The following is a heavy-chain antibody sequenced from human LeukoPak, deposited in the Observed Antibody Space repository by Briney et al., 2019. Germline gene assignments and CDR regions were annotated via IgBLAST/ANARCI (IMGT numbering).Heavy chain of an antibody. J-gene: IGHJ3*02. CDR3: ARESSITIFGVVISRGAAFDI. D-gene: IGHD3-3*01. CDR1: GFTFSSYA. Sequence: GGSLRLSCAASGFTFSSYAMHWVRQAPGKGLEWVAVISYDGSNKYYADSVKGRFTISRDNSKNTLYVQMNSLRAEDTALYYCARESSITIFGVVISRGAAFDIWGQGTMVTVSS. CDR2: ISYDGSNK. V-gene: IGHV3-30-3*01.